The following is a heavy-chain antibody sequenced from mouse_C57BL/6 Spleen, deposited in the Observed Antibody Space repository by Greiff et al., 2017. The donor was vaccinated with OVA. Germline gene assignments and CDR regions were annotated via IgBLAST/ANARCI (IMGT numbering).Heavy chain of an antibody. V-gene: IGHV5-6*01. CDR3: ARHSPDYYGSSYLDY. J-gene: IGHJ2*01. D-gene: IGHD1-1*01. CDR2: ISSGGSYT. Sequence: EVQLVESGGDLVKPGGSLKLSCAASGFTFSSYGMSWVRQTPDKRLEWVATISSGGSYTYYPDSVKGRFTISRDNAKNTLYLQMSSLKSEDTAMYYCARHSPDYYGSSYLDYWGQGTTLTVSS. CDR1: GFTFSSYG.